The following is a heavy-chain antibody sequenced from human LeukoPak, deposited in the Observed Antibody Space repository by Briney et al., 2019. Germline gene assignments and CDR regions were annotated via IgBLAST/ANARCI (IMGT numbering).Heavy chain of an antibody. CDR2: ISSSSSYI. J-gene: IGHJ3*02. CDR3: ARVYCSGGSCYPGAFGI. Sequence: GGSLRLSCAASGFTFSSYSMNWVRQAPGKGLEWVSSISSSSSYIYYADSVKGRFTISRDNAKNSLYLQMNSLRAEDTAVYYCARVYCSGGSCYPGAFGIWGQGTMVTVSS. D-gene: IGHD2-15*01. CDR1: GFTFSSYS. V-gene: IGHV3-21*01.